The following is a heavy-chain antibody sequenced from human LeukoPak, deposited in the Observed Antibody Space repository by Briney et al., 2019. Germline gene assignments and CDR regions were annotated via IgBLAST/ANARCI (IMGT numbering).Heavy chain of an antibody. Sequence: GGSLRLSCAASGFTFSKYGLHWVRQAPGKGLEWVAFIRDDGSTRYYTDSVKGRFTVSRDNSKNTLYLQMNSLRAEDTAVYYCAKAIVVVPAVGMGVWGQGTTVTVSS. D-gene: IGHD2-2*01. V-gene: IGHV3-30*02. CDR3: AKAIVVVPAVGMGV. CDR2: IRDDGSTR. CDR1: GFTFSKYG. J-gene: IGHJ6*02.